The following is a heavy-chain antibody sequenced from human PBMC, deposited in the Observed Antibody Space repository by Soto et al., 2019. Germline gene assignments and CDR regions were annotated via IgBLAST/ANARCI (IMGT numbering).Heavy chain of an antibody. CDR2: IYPGDSDT. CDR1: GYSFSRYW. V-gene: IGHV5-51*01. CDR3: ARDTFSGDSSGPHY. D-gene: IGHD3-22*01. J-gene: IGHJ4*02. Sequence: VESLESSCDGSGYSFSRYWIAWVRQTPGKGLEWMGLIYPGDSDTRYSPSFQGQVTISADKSITTAYLQWSSLKASDTAIYYCARDTFSGDSSGPHYWGQGTLVTVSS.